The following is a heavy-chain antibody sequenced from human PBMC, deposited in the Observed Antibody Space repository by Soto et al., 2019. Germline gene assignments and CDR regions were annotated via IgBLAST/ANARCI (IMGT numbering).Heavy chain of an antibody. CDR3: ARDKCGGDCYLNWFDP. V-gene: IGHV4-59*01. Sequence: SETLSLTCTVSGGSISSYYWSWIRQPPGKGLEWIGYIYYSGSTNYNPSLKSRVTISVDTSKNQFSLKLSSVTAADTAVYYCARDKCGGDCYLNWFDPWGQGTLVTVSS. CDR1: GGSISSYY. CDR2: IYYSGST. J-gene: IGHJ5*02. D-gene: IGHD2-21*02.